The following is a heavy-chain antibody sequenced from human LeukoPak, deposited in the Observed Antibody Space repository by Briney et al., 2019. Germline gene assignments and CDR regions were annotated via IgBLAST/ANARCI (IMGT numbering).Heavy chain of an antibody. CDR1: GFTFSTNW. V-gene: IGHV3-7*01. CDR3: ARGGTRSPID. D-gene: IGHD2/OR15-2a*01. J-gene: IGHJ4*02. CDR2: IKEDGSAT. Sequence: GGSLRLSCAASGFTFSTNWMIWLRQAPEKGLEWVANIKEDGSATYYVDSVKGRFTISRDNAKNSLYLQMNSLRAEDTAIYYCARGGTRSPIDWGPGTLVTVSA.